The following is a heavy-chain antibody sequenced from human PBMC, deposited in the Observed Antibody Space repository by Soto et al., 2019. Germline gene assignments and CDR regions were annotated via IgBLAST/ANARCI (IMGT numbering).Heavy chain of an antibody. Sequence: QVQLQESGPGLVKPSQTLSLTCTVSGGSISSGDYYWSWIRQPPGKGLEWIGYIYYTGSTYYNPSLESRVTIALDTSKRQFSLKLNSVTAADTAVYYCATSAGRYGVGFAPWGQGTLVTVSS. CDR1: GGSISSGDYY. CDR3: ATSAGRYGVGFAP. V-gene: IGHV4-30-4*01. J-gene: IGHJ5*02. D-gene: IGHD3-9*01. CDR2: IYYTGST.